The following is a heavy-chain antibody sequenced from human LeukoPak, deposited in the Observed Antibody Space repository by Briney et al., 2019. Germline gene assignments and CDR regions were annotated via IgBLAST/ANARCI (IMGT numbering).Heavy chain of an antibody. CDR2: IYYSGST. V-gene: IGHV4-59*08. CDR3: AKLNHSSSWYYYYYYGMDV. D-gene: IGHD6-13*01. CDR1: GGSISSYY. Sequence: SETLSLTCTVSGGSISSYYWSWIRQPPVEGLEWIGYIYYSGSTNYNPSLKSRVTISVDTSKNQFSLKLSSVTAADTAVYYCAKLNHSSSWYYYYYYGMDVWGQGTTVTVSS. J-gene: IGHJ6*02.